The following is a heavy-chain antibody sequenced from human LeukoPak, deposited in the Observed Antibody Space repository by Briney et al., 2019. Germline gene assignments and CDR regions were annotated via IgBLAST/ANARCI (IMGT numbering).Heavy chain of an antibody. CDR1: GYTFTSYG. J-gene: IGHJ6*02. Sequence: ASVKVSCKASGYTFTSYGISWVRQAPGQGLEWMGRIIPILGIANYAQKFQGRVTITADKSTSTAYMELSSLRSEDTAVYYCARGAPSAVVPAADDYYYYYGMDVWGQGTTVTVSS. CDR3: ARGAPSAVVPAADDYYYYYGMDV. CDR2: IIPILGIA. D-gene: IGHD2-2*01. V-gene: IGHV1-69*04.